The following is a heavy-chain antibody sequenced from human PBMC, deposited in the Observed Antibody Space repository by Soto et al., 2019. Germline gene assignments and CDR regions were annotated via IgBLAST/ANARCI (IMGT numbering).Heavy chain of an antibody. D-gene: IGHD2-2*01. Sequence: SETLSLTCTVSGGSISSGGYYWSWIRQYPGKGLEWIGNTYYSGSAHYNPSRKSRVTISVDTSKNQFSLKLTSVTAADTAVYYCARDGSTSCYDFWAQGNLVTVSS. CDR3: ARDGSTSCYDF. CDR2: TYYSGSA. J-gene: IGHJ4*02. CDR1: GGSISSGGYY. V-gene: IGHV4-31*03.